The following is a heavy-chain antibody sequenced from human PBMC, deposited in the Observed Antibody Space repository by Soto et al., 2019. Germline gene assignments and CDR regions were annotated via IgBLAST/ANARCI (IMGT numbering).Heavy chain of an antibody. Sequence: EVQLVESGGGLVQPGGSLRLSCAASEFTFNNYWMHWVRQVPGKGLEWVSRINTDGSTTNYADSVMGRFTISRDNADNTVYLQMNSLRAVDTAVYYCARGIYLKYGLDGWGQGATVTVSS. CDR2: INTDGSTT. CDR3: ARGIYLKYGLDG. CDR1: EFTFNNYW. J-gene: IGHJ6*02. D-gene: IGHD3-16*02. V-gene: IGHV3-74*01.